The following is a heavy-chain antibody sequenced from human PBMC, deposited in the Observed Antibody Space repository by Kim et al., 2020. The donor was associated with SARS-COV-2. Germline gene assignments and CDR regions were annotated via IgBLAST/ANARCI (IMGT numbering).Heavy chain of an antibody. CDR1: GYTFTKYA. Sequence: ASVKVSCKASGYTFTKYAIHWVRQAPGQRLEWMGWINAGNGNTKFSQKFQGRVTITRDTSASTAYMELSSLTSEDTAVLYCARDQEALTMVRGVFIGRTAGGDCWGQGTLVTVSS. D-gene: IGHD3-10*01. CDR2: INAGNGNT. J-gene: IGHJ4*02. CDR3: ARDQEALTMVRGVFIGRTAGGDC. V-gene: IGHV1-3*01.